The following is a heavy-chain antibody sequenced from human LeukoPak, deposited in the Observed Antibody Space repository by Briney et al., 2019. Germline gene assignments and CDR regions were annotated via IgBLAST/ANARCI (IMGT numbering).Heavy chain of an antibody. V-gene: IGHV4-59*01. D-gene: IGHD6-6*01. CDR3: ARGIAARPTFYYYYMDV. CDR2: IYYSGST. CDR1: GGSISSYY. J-gene: IGHJ6*03. Sequence: PSETLSLTCTVSGGSISSYYWSWIRQPPGKGLEWIGYIYYSGSTNYNPSLKSRVTISVDTSKNQFSLKLSSVTAADTAVYYCARGIAARPTFYYYYMDVWGKGTTVTVSS.